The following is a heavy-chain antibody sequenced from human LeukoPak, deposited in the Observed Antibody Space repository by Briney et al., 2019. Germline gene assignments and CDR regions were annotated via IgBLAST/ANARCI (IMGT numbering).Heavy chain of an antibody. CDR3: AREQDIVATRHARRYYYYGMDV. V-gene: IGHV3-48*03. D-gene: IGHD5-12*01. J-gene: IGHJ6*02. CDR2: ISSSGRTI. CDR1: GFTFSSYE. Sequence: PGGCLRLSCAASGFTFSSYEMNWVRQAPGKGLGWDSYISSSGRTIYYADSVKGRFTISRDNAKNSLYLQMNSMRAEDTAVYYCAREQDIVATRHARRYYYYGMDVWGQGTTVTVSS.